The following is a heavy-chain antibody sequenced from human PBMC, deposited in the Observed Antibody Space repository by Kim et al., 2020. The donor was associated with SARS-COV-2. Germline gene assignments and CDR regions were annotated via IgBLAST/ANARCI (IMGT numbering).Heavy chain of an antibody. D-gene: IGHD1-26*01. J-gene: IGHJ6*02. V-gene: IGHV1-24*01. CDR2: FDPEDGET. CDR3: ATSPAVVGAPDDYYYYYGVDV. CDR1: GYTLTELS. Sequence: ASVKVSCKVSGYTLTELSMHWVRQAPGKGLEWMGGFDPEDGETIYAQKFQGRVTMTEDTSPDTAYMELSSLRSEDTAVYFCATSPAVVGAPDDYYYYYGVDVWGQGTTVTVSS.